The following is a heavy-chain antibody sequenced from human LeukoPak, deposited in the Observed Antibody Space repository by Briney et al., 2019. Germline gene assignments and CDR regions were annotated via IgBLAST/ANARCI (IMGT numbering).Heavy chain of an antibody. Sequence: PGGSLRLSCAASGFTFSSYSMNWVRQAPGKGLEWVSYISSSSSTIYYADSVKGRFTISRDNAKNSLYLQMNSLRAEDTAVYYCARDAVGYYDSSGYHDYWGQGTLVTVSS. V-gene: IGHV3-48*01. D-gene: IGHD3-22*01. CDR1: GFTFSSYS. CDR2: ISSSSSTI. J-gene: IGHJ4*02. CDR3: ARDAVGYYDSSGYHDY.